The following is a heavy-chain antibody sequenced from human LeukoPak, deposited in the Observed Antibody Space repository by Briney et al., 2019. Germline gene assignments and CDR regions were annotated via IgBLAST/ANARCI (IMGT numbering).Heavy chain of an antibody. J-gene: IGHJ5*01. CDR3: ARVSGNYYRWFDS. CDR2: IKEDGSER. D-gene: IGHD1-26*01. V-gene: IGHV3-7*03. Sequence: PGGSLRLSCEGSAFIFSGHWMNWVRQTPGKGLEWVASIKEDGSERQYVDSVKGRFSISRDNAKNSLYLQMNSLRAEDTAVYYCARVSGNYYRWFDSWGQGTLVTVSS. CDR1: AFIFSGHW.